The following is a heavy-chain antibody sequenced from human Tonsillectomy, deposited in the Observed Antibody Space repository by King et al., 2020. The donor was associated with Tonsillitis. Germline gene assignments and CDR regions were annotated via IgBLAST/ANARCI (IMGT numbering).Heavy chain of an antibody. CDR2: ITSSSSYT. V-gene: IGHV3-11*06. Sequence: VQLVESGGGLVKPGGSLRLSCAASGFTFSDYYMSWVRQAPGKGLEWVSYITSSSSYTMYADSVRGRFIISRDNAKNSLYLHMNSLRAEDTGFYYCARRTSAVPAAMLYWGQGILVTVSS. CDR1: GFTFSDYY. CDR3: ARRTSAVPAAMLY. D-gene: IGHD2-2*01. J-gene: IGHJ4*02.